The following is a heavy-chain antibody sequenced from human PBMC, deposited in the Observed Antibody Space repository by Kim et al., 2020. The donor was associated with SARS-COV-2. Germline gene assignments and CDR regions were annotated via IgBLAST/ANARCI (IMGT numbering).Heavy chain of an antibody. D-gene: IGHD3-10*01. CDR3: AKAGARFGGFSVIDY. V-gene: IGHV3-23*01. CDR2: ISGSATGA. J-gene: IGHJ4*02. Sequence: GGSLRLSCAASGFTFSSFAITWVRQAPGKGLEWVSGISGSATGAYYADSVKGRFTISRDNSKSTVYLQMDSLRAEDTAVYYCAKAGARFGGFSVIDYWGQGTLVTVSS. CDR1: GFTFSSFA.